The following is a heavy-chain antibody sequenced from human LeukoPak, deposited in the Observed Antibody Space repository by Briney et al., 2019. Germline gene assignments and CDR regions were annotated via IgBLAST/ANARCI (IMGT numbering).Heavy chain of an antibody. CDR3: AGTVLRFLSWFDP. D-gene: IGHD3-3*01. Sequence: ASVKVSCKASGYTFTSYYMHWVRQAPGQGLEWMGIINPSGGSTSYAQKFQGRVTMTRDTSASTVYMELSSLRSEDTAVYYCAGTVLRFLSWFDPWGQGTLVTVSS. V-gene: IGHV1-46*03. CDR2: INPSGGST. CDR1: GYTFTSYY. J-gene: IGHJ5*02.